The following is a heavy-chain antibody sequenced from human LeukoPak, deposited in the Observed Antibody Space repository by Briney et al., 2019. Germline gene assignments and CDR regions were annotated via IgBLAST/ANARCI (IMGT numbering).Heavy chain of an antibody. V-gene: IGHV3-30*04. CDR1: GFTFSSYA. D-gene: IGHD1-26*01. Sequence: PGGSLRLSCAASGFTFSSYAMHWVRQAPGKGLEWVAVISYDGSNKYYADSVKGRFTISRDNSKNTLYLQMNSLRAEDTAVYYCASNRWEATLTFDYWGQGTLVTVSS. J-gene: IGHJ4*02. CDR3: ASNRWEATLTFDY. CDR2: ISYDGSNK.